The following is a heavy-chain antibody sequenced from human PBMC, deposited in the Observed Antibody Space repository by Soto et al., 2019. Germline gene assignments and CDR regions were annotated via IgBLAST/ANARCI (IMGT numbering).Heavy chain of an antibody. CDR3: AKALYSSTYSRGMDV. V-gene: IGHV3-23*01. CDR2: IGGDAVTT. Sequence: EVQLLESGGGLVQPGGSLRLSCAASGFSFGSYSMTWVRQAPGKGLEWVSVIGGDAVTTYYADSVKGRFTVSRDNSKNTVHMQMNSLRAEDPAVYYCAKALYSSTYSRGMDVWGQGNTVTVAS. J-gene: IGHJ6*02. CDR1: GFSFGSYS. D-gene: IGHD6-19*01.